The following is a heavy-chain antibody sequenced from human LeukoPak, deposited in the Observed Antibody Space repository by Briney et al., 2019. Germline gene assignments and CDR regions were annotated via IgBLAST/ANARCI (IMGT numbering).Heavy chain of an antibody. Sequence: GGSLRLSCAASGFTFDDYAMHWVRHAPGKGLEWVSGISWNSGSIGYADSVKGRFTISRDNAKNSLYLQMNSLRAEDTALYYCARTCGGDCYSDYYYGMDVWGQGTTVTVSS. CDR3: ARTCGGDCYSDYYYGMDV. D-gene: IGHD2-21*02. CDR1: GFTFDDYA. J-gene: IGHJ6*02. CDR2: ISWNSGSI. V-gene: IGHV3-9*01.